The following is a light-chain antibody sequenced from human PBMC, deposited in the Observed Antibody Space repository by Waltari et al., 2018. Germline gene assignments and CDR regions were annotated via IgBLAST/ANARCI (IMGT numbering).Light chain of an antibody. J-gene: IGKJ2*01. CDR1: QNVNSN. V-gene: IGKV3-15*01. CDR2: GAS. CDR3: HQYNNWPPFT. Sequence: EVVMTQSPATLSVSPGERATLSYRASQNVNSNLAWYQQKPGQAPRLLIYGASTTATGIPARFSGSGSGTEFTLTISSLQSEDFAVYYCHQYNNWPPFTFGQGTKLEIK.